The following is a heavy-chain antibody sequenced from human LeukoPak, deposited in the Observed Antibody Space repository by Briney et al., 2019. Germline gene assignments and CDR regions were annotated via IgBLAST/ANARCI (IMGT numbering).Heavy chain of an antibody. D-gene: IGHD6-13*01. Sequence: GGSLRLSCEASEFTFSSYWMHWVRQVPGKGLVWVSRIDTDGTSAAYADSVKGRFSISRDNAKSTLYLQMDSLRAEDTAVYYCVRLGGSSSVDHWGQGTLVTVSS. CDR3: VRLGGSSSVDH. V-gene: IGHV3-74*01. J-gene: IGHJ4*02. CDR2: IDTDGTSA. CDR1: EFTFSSYW.